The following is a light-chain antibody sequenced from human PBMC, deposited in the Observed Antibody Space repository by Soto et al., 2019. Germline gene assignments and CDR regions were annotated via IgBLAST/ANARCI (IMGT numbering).Light chain of an antibody. CDR3: QQYYTTPRT. Sequence: DFVVTQSPKSLAVTLGGRATINCKSSQSLLYTSNNKNYLAWYQQKPGQPPKLITYWASTRESGVPDRFTGSGSGTDFTLTISNLQAEDAAVYYCQQYYTTPRTFXQGTKVDIK. V-gene: IGKV4-1*01. CDR2: WAS. J-gene: IGKJ1*01. CDR1: QSLLYTSNNKNY.